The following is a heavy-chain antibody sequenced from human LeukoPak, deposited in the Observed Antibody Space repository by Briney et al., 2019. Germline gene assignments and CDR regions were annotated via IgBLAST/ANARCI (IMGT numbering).Heavy chain of an antibody. J-gene: IGHJ6*03. V-gene: IGHV4-59*01. CDR2: IYYSGSN. D-gene: IGHD3-16*01. CDR1: CVPISSYY. CDR3: AREISWGYYYYMDV. Sequence: SSETLSLTRTVSCVPISSYYWRWIRQPPGKALEGMGYIYYSGSNNYNPPLKSRVTISVDTSKNQFPLKLSSVTAADTAVYYCAREISWGYYYYMDVWGKGTTVTVSS.